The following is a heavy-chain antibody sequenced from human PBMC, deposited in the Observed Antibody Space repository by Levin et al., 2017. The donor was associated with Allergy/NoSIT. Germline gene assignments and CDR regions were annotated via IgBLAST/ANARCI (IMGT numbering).Heavy chain of an antibody. CDR1: GFTVSSNY. D-gene: IGHD3-10*01. CDR3: ARGRVPNDY. V-gene: IGHV3-66*01. J-gene: IGHJ4*02. CDR2: IYRGGTT. Sequence: GGSLRLSCAASGFTVSSNYMSWVRQAPGKGLEWVSLIYRGGTTYYADSVKGRFTISRDNSNNTLYLQMNSLRAEDTAIYYCARGRVPNDYWGQGTLVTVSS.